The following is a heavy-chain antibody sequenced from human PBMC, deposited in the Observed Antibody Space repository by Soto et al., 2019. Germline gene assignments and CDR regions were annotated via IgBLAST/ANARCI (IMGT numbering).Heavy chain of an antibody. Sequence: GESLTISCKGSGYSFTSYWFGWLRQMPPRGLVWMGGIYPGDSGTRYSPSFQGQVTLSADMAVSTAYLQRSVLKASDTAVYFCARQTGLGPIPFDYWGQGTQVTVSS. CDR1: GYSFTSYW. V-gene: IGHV5-51*01. CDR3: ARQTGLGPIPFDY. CDR2: IYPGDSGT. J-gene: IGHJ4*02.